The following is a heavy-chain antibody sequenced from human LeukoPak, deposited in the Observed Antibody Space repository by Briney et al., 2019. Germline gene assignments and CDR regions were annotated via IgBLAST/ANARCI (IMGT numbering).Heavy chain of an antibody. CDR2: INPNSGGT. CDR3: ARGGSGSYFSWLDP. Sequence: SVKVSCHASGYTFPLYYIHWVRQAPGQGLECMGWINPNSGGTNYAQKFQGRVTMTRDTSISTAYMVLSRLKSDDTAVYYCARGGSGSYFSWLDPWGQGTLVTVSS. D-gene: IGHD3-10*01. CDR1: GYTFPLYY. V-gene: IGHV1-2*02. J-gene: IGHJ5*02.